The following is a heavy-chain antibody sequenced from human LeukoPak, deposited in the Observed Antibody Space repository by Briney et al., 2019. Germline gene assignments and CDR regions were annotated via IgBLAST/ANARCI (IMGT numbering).Heavy chain of an antibody. V-gene: IGHV3-43*01. J-gene: IGHJ4*02. CDR1: GFTFDDYT. D-gene: IGHD3-10*01. CDR3: ATLYYYGSGHFDY. CDR2: ISWDGGST. Sequence: HPGGSLRLSCAASGFTFDDYTMHWVRQAPGKGLEWVSLISWDGGSTYYADSVKGRSTISRDNSKNSLYLQMNSLRAEDTAVYYCATLYYYGSGHFDYWGQGTLVTVSS.